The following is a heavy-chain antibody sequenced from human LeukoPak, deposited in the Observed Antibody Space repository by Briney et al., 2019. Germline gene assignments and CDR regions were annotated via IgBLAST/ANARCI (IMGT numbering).Heavy chain of an antibody. V-gene: IGHV3-33*06. D-gene: IGHD5-18*01. J-gene: IGHJ4*02. CDR2: IWYDGSNK. CDR3: AKDYIGYSYGIFDY. CDR1: GFTFSSYG. Sequence: GGSLRLSYAASGFTFSSYGMHWVRQAPGKGLEWGAVIWYDGSNKYYADSVKGRFTISRDNSKNTLYLQMNSLRAEDTAVYYCAKDYIGYSYGIFDYWGQGTLVTVSS.